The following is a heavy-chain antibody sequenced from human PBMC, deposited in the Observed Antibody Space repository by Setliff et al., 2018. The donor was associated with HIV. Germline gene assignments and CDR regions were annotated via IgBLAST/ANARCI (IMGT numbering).Heavy chain of an antibody. CDR3: ARDLRWLRIRFSDAFDI. D-gene: IGHD5-12*01. V-gene: IGHV1-18*01. Sequence: GASVKVSCKASGGTFSNFAINWVRQAPGQGLEWMGWISTYSDETSYAQKLQGRVTMTTDTSTSTAYMELRSLRSDDTAVYYCARDLRWLRIRFSDAFDIWGQGTMVTVSS. CDR1: GGTFSNFA. J-gene: IGHJ3*02. CDR2: ISTYSDET.